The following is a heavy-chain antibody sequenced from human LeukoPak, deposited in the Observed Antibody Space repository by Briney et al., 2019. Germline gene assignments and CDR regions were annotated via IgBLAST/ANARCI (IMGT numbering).Heavy chain of an antibody. CDR1: GGSISSGSYY. CDR3: ARDRVRDDYFDY. V-gene: IGHV4-61*02. Sequence: SETLSLTCTVSGGSISSGSYYWSWIRQPAGKGLEWIGRIYTSGSTNYNPSLKSRVTISVDTSKNQFSLKLSSVTAADTAVYYCARDRVRDDYFDYWGQGTLVTVSS. D-gene: IGHD1-1*01. J-gene: IGHJ4*02. CDR2: IYTSGST.